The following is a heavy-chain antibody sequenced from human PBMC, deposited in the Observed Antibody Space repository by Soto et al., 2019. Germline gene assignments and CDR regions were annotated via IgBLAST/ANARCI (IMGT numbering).Heavy chain of an antibody. Sequence: SETLSLTCAVYGGSFSGYYWSWIRQPPGKELEWIGEINHSGSTNYNPSLKSRVTISVDTSKNQFSLKLSSVTAADTAVYYCARGYTVRAPRKGAFDIWGQGTMVTVSS. D-gene: IGHD2-2*02. CDR1: GGSFSGYY. J-gene: IGHJ3*02. V-gene: IGHV4-34*01. CDR3: ARGYTVRAPRKGAFDI. CDR2: INHSGST.